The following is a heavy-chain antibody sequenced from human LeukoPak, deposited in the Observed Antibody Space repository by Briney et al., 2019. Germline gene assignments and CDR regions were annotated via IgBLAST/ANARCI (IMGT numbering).Heavy chain of an antibody. CDR3: ARRKGSPSPFGAFDI. CDR1: GFTFSTYW. V-gene: IGHV3-74*01. J-gene: IGHJ3*02. Sequence: GGSLRLSCAASGFTFSTYWMHWVRQAPGKGLVWVSRIKTDGSSTTYADSVKGRFTISRDNAKNTLYLQMNSLRVEDTAVYYCARRKGSPSPFGAFDIWGQGTMVTVSP. D-gene: IGHD6-6*01. CDR2: IKTDGSST.